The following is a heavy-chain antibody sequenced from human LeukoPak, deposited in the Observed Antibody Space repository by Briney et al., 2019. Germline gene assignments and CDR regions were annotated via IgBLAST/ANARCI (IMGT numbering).Heavy chain of an antibody. V-gene: IGHV3-11*04. CDR2: LSSGGSAM. Sequence: PGGSLRLSCAASGFTFSDYYMTWIRQAPGKGLEWVSYLSSGGSAMYYADSVKGRFTISRDNAKNSLYLQMNSLRAEDTAVYYCAREVSQFRGKGAFDIWGQGTMVTVSS. CDR1: GFTFSDYY. J-gene: IGHJ3*02. CDR3: AREVSQFRGKGAFDI. D-gene: IGHD3-16*01.